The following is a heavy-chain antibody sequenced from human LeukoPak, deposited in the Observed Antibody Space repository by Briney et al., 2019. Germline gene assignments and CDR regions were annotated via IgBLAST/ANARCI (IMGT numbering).Heavy chain of an antibody. CDR3: ARARGAVAAYFDY. J-gene: IGHJ4*02. Sequence: SETLSLTCAVYGGSFSGYYWSWIRQPPGKGLEWIGEINHSGSTNYSPSLKSRVTISVDTSKNQFSLKLSSASAADTAVYFCARARGAVAAYFDYWGQGTLVTVSS. V-gene: IGHV4-34*01. D-gene: IGHD6-19*01. CDR1: GGSFSGYY. CDR2: INHSGST.